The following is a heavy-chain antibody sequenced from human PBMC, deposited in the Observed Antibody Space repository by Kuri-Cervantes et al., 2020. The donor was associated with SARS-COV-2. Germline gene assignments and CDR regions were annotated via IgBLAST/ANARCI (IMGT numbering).Heavy chain of an antibody. CDR3: VRDGDHWNFDY. Sequence: GGSLRLSCAASGFTFSSYAITWVRQAPGKGLEWVSTIGDSGVSTYYADSVKGRFTISRDNAKNSLFLQMNSLRAEDTAVYYCVRDGDHWNFDYWGQGTLVTVSS. D-gene: IGHD1-1*01. CDR2: IGDSGVST. V-gene: IGHV3-23*01. J-gene: IGHJ4*02. CDR1: GFTFSSYA.